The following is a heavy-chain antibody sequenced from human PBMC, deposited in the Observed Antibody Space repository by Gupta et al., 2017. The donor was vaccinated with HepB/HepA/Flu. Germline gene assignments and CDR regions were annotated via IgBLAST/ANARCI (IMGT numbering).Heavy chain of an antibody. Sequence: QLQLQESGPGLVKPSETLSLTCTVSGGSISSNTYYWSWIRQPPGKGLEWIGSMYYSRNTFFNPSLKSRVTISVDTSKNQFSLKLSSVTAADTAVYYCARQLRVPGTAITYFDYWDQGTLVTVSS. CDR1: GGSISSNTYY. CDR2: MYYSRNT. CDR3: ARQLRVPGTAITYFDY. V-gene: IGHV4-39*01. D-gene: IGHD2-2*02. J-gene: IGHJ4*02.